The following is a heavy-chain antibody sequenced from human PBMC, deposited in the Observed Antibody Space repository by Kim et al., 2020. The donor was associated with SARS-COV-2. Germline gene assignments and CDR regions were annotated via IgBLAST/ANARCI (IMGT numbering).Heavy chain of an antibody. J-gene: IGHJ3*02. Sequence: GGSLRLSCAASGFIFSGSAMHWVRQASGKGLEWVGRIRSKANSYATAYAASVKGRFTISRDDSKTTTYLQMNSLKTEDTAVYYCTRVPETTLAFWHAFDIWGQGAIVTVSA. D-gene: IGHD1-1*01. CDR1: GFIFSGSA. V-gene: IGHV3-73*01. CDR2: IRSKANSYAT. CDR3: TRVPETTLAFWHAFDI.